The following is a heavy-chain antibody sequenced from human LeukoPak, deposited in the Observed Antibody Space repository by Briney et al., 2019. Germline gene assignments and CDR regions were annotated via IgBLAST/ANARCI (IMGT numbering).Heavy chain of an antibody. CDR2: ISSGGTAI. D-gene: IGHD3-10*01. CDR3: ATEGRSCSRGY. Sequence: GGSLRLSCAASGFTFSSHDMNWVRQAPGKGLEWLSYISSGGTAIYYADSVKGRFSISRDNAKNSLYLQMNTLRDEDTAMYDCATEGRSCSRGYWGQGTLITVSS. CDR1: GFTFSSHD. V-gene: IGHV3-48*02. J-gene: IGHJ4*02.